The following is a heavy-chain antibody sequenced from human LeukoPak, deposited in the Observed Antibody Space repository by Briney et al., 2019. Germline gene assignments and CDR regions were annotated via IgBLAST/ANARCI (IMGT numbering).Heavy chain of an antibody. V-gene: IGHV3-23*01. CDR2: ITGSGGFT. Sequence: PGGSLRLSCAGSGFPFSTYAMNWVRQAPGKGLEWVSVITGSGGFTQYTDSVKGRFTISRDNSKNTVYLQMNSLRVEDTALYYCVRSLDYWGQGTLVTVSS. CDR1: GFPFSTYA. J-gene: IGHJ4*02. CDR3: VRSLDY.